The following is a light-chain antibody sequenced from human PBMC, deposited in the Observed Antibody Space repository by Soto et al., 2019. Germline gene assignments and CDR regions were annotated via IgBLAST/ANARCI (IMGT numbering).Light chain of an antibody. CDR3: QQSYGFPRT. Sequence: DIQMTQSPSSLSASIGDRVTITCRASQNINTYLNWYQQKPGQAPKFLIYAASTLQSGVPSRFRGSGSGTDFTLTISRLQPEDFATYYCQQSYGFPRTFGQGTRVDFK. J-gene: IGKJ1*01. CDR1: QNINTY. V-gene: IGKV1-39*01. CDR2: AAS.